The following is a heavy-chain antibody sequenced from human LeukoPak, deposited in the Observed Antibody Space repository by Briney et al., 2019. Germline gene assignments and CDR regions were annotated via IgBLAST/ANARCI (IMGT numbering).Heavy chain of an antibody. J-gene: IGHJ4*02. CDR1: GGSISSYY. Sequence: SETLSLTCTVSGGSISSYYWSWIRQPAGKGLEWIGRIYTSGSTNYNASLKSRISMSVDTSKNQFSLKLSSVTAADTAVFYCARENSGSYREFDYWGQGTLVTVSS. CDR3: ARENSGSYREFDY. V-gene: IGHV4-4*07. CDR2: IYTSGST. D-gene: IGHD1-26*01.